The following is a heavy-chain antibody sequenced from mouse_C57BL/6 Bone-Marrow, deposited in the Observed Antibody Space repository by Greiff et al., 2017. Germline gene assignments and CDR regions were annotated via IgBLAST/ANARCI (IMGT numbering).Heavy chain of an antibody. Sequence: QVQLQQPGAELVMPGASVKLSCKASGYTFTSYWMHWVKQRPGQGLEWIGEIDPSDSYTNYNQKFKGQSTLTVDKSSSTAYMQLSSLTSADSAVYYCARNYDGSMDYWGQGTSVTVSS. J-gene: IGHJ4*01. CDR1: GYTFTSYW. D-gene: IGHD2-3*01. CDR3: ARNYDGSMDY. CDR2: IDPSDSYT. V-gene: IGHV1-69*01.